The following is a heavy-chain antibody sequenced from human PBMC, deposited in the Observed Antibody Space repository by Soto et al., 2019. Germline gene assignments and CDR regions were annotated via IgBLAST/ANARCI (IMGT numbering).Heavy chain of an antibody. CDR3: VRDGAATGSVYLDY. Sequence: TLSLTCTVSGGSISSYFWSWIRQPPGKGLEWIGYISYSGSTNYNSSLKSRVTMSIDTSKNQFSLRLTSVTAADTAVYYCVRDGAATGSVYLDYWGQGTLVTV. D-gene: IGHD6-13*01. V-gene: IGHV4-59*01. CDR1: GGSISSYF. CDR2: ISYSGST. J-gene: IGHJ4*02.